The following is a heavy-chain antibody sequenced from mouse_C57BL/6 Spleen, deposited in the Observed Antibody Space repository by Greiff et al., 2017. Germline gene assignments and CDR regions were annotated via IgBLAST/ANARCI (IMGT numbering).Heavy chain of an antibody. J-gene: IGHJ4*01. V-gene: IGHV1-76*01. Sequence: QVHVKQSGAELVRPGASVKLSCKASGYTFTDYYINWVKQRPGQGLEWIARIYPGSGNTYYNEKFKGKATLTAEKSSSTAYMQLSSLTSEDSAFYFCSREGIDYDYDGVMDYWGQGTSVTRSS. CDR3: SREGIDYDYDGVMDY. D-gene: IGHD2-4*01. CDR2: IYPGSGNT. CDR1: GYTFTDYY.